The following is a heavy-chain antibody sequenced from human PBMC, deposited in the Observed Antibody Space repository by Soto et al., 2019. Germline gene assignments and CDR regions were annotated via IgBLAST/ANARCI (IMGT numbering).Heavy chain of an antibody. CDR2: INPSGGKT. D-gene: IGHD3-10*01. CDR1: GYTFTNHY. CDR3: ARDEYHYGSGSSYSTLDD. J-gene: IGHJ4*02. V-gene: IGHV1-46*01. Sequence: QVQLEQSGAEVKKPGASVKVSCKASGYTFTNHYIHWVRQGPGQGPEWMGTINPSGGKTDYAQKFKGRVTLTSETPTSTVYMELRSLRSEDTAIYYCARDEYHYGSGSSYSTLDDWGQGTLSPSPQ.